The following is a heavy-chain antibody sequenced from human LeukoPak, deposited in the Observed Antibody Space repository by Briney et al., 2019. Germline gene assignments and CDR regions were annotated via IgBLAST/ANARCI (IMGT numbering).Heavy chain of an antibody. J-gene: IGHJ4*02. D-gene: IGHD3-22*01. CDR3: ARDRGKYYYDSSGYSDY. V-gene: IGHV3-23*01. Sequence: GGSLRLSCATSGFTFSSYAMSWVRQAPGKGLEWVSAISGSGGSTYYADSVKGRFTISRDNSKNTLYLQMNSLRAEDTAVYYCARDRGKYYYDSSGYSDYWGQGTLVTVSS. CDR2: ISGSGGST. CDR1: GFTFSSYA.